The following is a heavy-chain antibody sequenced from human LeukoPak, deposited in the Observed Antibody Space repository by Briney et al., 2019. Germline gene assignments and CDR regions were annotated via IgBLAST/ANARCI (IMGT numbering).Heavy chain of an antibody. Sequence: ASVKVSCKVSGYTLTELSMHWVRQAPGKGLEWMGGFDPVDGETIYAQKFQGRVTMIEDTSTDTAYMELSSLRSEDTAVYYCATSVVPAAIQLHGAFDIWGQGTMVTVSS. CDR1: GYTLTELS. D-gene: IGHD2-2*02. V-gene: IGHV1-24*01. J-gene: IGHJ3*02. CDR2: FDPVDGET. CDR3: ATSVVPAAIQLHGAFDI.